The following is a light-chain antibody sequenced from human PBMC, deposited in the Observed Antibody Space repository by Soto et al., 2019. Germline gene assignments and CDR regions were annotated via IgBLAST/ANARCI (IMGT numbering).Light chain of an antibody. CDR1: QSVSSN. V-gene: IGKV3-15*01. Sequence: EIVMTQSPATLSVSPGERATLSCRASQSVSSNLAWYQQKPGQAPRLLIYGASTRATGIPARFSGGGSGTEFTLTISSLQSEDVATYYCQKYNGARWTFGQGTKVEIK. J-gene: IGKJ1*01. CDR3: QKYNGARWT. CDR2: GAS.